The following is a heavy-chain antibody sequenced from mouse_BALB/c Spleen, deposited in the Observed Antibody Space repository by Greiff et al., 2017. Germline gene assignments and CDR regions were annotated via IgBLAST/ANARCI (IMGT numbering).Heavy chain of an antibody. D-gene: IGHD1-1*01. CDR3: TTYYYGSSYDFDY. V-gene: IGHV1S16*01. Sequence: VQLQESGAELVKPGASVKLSCKASGYTFTSYYMYWVKQRPGQGLEWIGEINPSNGGTNFNEKFKSKATLTVDKSSSTAYMQLSSLTSEDSAVYYCTTYYYGSSYDFDYWGQGTTLTVSS. J-gene: IGHJ2*01. CDR2: INPSNGGT. CDR1: GYTFTSYY.